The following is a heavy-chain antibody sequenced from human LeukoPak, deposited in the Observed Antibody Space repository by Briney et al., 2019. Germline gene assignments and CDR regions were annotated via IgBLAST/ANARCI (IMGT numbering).Heavy chain of an antibody. CDR2: IYTSGST. V-gene: IGHV4-4*07. D-gene: IGHD4-23*01. CDR3: ARGDYGGTLYYFDY. CDR1: GGSFSIYY. J-gene: IGHJ4*02. Sequence: SETLSLTCTVSGGSFSIYYWSWIRQPAGKGLEWIGRIYTSGSTNYNPSLKSRVTMSVDTSKNQFSLKLSSVTAADTAVYYCARGDYGGTLYYFDYWGQGTLVTVSS.